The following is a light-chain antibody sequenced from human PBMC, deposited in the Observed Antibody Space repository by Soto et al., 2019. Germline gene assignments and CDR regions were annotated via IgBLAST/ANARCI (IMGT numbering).Light chain of an antibody. CDR1: QSIRSY. CDR3: QQSSSSPWT. CDR2: AAF. J-gene: IGKJ1*01. Sequence: DIQMTQSPSSLSASVGDRVSITCRASQSIRSYLNWYQQKPGKAPKLLIYAAFTLQTGVSSRFIGSGSGTDFTLTINSLQPEDFATYYCQQSSSSPWTFGQGTKVEIK. V-gene: IGKV1-39*01.